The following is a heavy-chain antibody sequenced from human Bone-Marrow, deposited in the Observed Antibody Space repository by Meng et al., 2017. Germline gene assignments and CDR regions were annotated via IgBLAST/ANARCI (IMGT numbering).Heavy chain of an antibody. CDR2: IYYSGNT. J-gene: IGHJ4*02. V-gene: IGHV4-59*01. D-gene: IGHD2-21*02. CDR3: ARVKDCGGGCWVFHY. CDR1: GASISSYY. Sequence: QVQLQESGPGLVKPSETLSLTCTVSGASISSYYWSWIRQPPGKGLEWIGYIYYSGNTNYNPSLKSRVTISVDTSKNQFSLKLSSVTAADTAVYYCARVKDCGGGCWVFHYWGQGTLVTVSS.